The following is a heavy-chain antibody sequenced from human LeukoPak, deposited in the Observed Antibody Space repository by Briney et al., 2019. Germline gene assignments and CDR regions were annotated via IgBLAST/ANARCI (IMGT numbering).Heavy chain of an antibody. CDR2: IRSDGYHT. CDR3: AKPSGSGVDY. Sequence: GGSLRLSCGASGFIFDTHDMHWVRQAPGKGLEWAAFIRSDGYHTYYADSVKGRFTITRDNSKNTLYLQMNSLRLDDMGVYYCAKPSGSGVDYWGRGTRVTVSS. V-gene: IGHV3-30*02. CDR1: GFIFDTHD. D-gene: IGHD1-26*01. J-gene: IGHJ4*02.